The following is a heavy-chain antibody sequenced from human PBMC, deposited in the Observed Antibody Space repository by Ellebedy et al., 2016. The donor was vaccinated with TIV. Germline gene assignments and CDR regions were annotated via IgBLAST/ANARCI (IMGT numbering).Heavy chain of an antibody. V-gene: IGHV3-48*02. D-gene: IGHD2-15*01. Sequence: GGSLRLXXAASGFTFNSYSMNWVRQAPGKGLEWVSYISGSSLSIYYADSVKGRFTISRDNAKNSLYLQMHSLRDEDMAVYYCARCRAAAYYYGLDVWGQGTTVTVSS. J-gene: IGHJ6*02. CDR3: ARCRAAAYYYGLDV. CDR1: GFTFNSYS. CDR2: ISGSSLSI.